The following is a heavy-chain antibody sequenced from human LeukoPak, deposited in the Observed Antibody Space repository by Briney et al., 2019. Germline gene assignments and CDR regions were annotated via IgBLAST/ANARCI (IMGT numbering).Heavy chain of an antibody. D-gene: IGHD1-26*01. CDR1: GYTFTGYY. CDR2: INPNSGGT. CDR3: ARELLQSGGSYDY. J-gene: IGHJ4*02. V-gene: IGHV1-2*02. Sequence: ASVKVSCKASGYTFTGYYMHWVRQAPGQGLEWMGWINPNSGGTNYAQKFQGRVTMTRDTSISTAYMELSRLRSDDTAVYYCARELLQSGGSYDYWGQGTLVTVSS.